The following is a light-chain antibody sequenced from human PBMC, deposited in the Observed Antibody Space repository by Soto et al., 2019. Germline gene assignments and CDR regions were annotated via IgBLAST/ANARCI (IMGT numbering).Light chain of an antibody. Sequence: QSVLTQPPSASGTPGQRVTISCSGGNSNIGSNTVIWYQQLPGTAPKLLIYNNNQRPSGVPDRFSGSNSGTSASLATSGLQSEDEADYYCASWDDSLNGHAVFGGGTQLTVL. V-gene: IGLV1-44*01. CDR2: NNN. CDR1: NSNIGSNT. J-gene: IGLJ7*01. CDR3: ASWDDSLNGHAV.